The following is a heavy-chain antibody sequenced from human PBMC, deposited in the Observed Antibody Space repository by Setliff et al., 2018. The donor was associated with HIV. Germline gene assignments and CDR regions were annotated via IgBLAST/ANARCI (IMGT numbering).Heavy chain of an antibody. Sequence: GGSLRLSCVASGFTFNNAWVNWVRQAPGKGLEWLGRIKKSSDGGKTDDASPVKGRFTISRDDSKNTLYLQMNSLKIEDTAVYFCATDNGPSYSMDIWGQGTTVTVSS. D-gene: IGHD2-21*01. V-gene: IGHV3-15*01. CDR3: ATDNGPSYSMDI. CDR1: GFTFNNAW. J-gene: IGHJ6*02. CDR2: IKKSSDGGKT.